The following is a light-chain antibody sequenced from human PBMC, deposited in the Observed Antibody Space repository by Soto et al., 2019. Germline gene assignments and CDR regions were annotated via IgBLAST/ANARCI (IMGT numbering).Light chain of an antibody. J-gene: IGKJ4*01. CDR3: QQTTTFPLT. V-gene: IGKV1-12*01. CDR1: QGVSTW. CDR2: TAS. Sequence: DIQMTQSPSSLSASVGDRVTITCRASQGVSTWLAWYQQKPGKAPNLLIYTASSLQSGVPSRFSGSGSGTEFTLTISSLQPEDFATYYCQQTTTFPLTFGGGTKVEI.